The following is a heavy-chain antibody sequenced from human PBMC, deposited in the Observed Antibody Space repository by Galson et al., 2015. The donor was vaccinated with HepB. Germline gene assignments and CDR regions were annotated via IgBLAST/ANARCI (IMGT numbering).Heavy chain of an antibody. J-gene: IGHJ1*01. CDR3: ARDLSDYCFQH. Sequence: SLRLSCAASGFTFSSYVMHWVRQAPGKGLEWVAVISYDGSNKHYADSVKSRFTISRDSSKNTLYLQMNSLRAENTAVYYCARDLSDYCFQHWGQGTLVTVSS. V-gene: IGHV3-30-3*01. CDR1: GFTFSSYV. D-gene: IGHD4-17*01. CDR2: ISYDGSNK.